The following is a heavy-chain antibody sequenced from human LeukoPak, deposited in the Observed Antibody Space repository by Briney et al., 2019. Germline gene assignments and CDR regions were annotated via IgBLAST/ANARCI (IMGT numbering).Heavy chain of an antibody. D-gene: IGHD6-6*01. J-gene: IGHJ5*02. Sequence: PGGSLRLSCTASGLTFTNYWMIWVRQAPGKGLEWVANINHDASEKYYVSSVEGRFTISRDNARNSLFLQMNSLRAEDTGVYYCATSSYSSSSSWGQGTLVTVSS. CDR1: GLTFTNYW. CDR2: INHDASEK. V-gene: IGHV3-7*01. CDR3: ATSSYSSSSS.